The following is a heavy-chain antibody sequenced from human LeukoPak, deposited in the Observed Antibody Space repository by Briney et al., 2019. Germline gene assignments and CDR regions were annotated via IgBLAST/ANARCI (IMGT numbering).Heavy chain of an antibody. CDR3: ARTLYYYGSHYYYYMDV. Sequence: SETLSLTCTVSGGSISSSSYYWGWIRQPPGKGLEWIGSIYYSGSTYYSPSLKSRVTISVDTSKNQFSLKLNSVTAADTAFYYCARTLYYYGSHYYYYMDVWGKGTTVTISS. D-gene: IGHD3-10*01. J-gene: IGHJ6*03. CDR1: GGSISSSSYY. CDR2: IYYSGST. V-gene: IGHV4-39*01.